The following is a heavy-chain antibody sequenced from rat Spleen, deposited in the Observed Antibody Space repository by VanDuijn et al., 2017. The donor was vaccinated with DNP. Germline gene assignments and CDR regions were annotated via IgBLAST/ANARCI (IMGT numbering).Heavy chain of an antibody. Sequence: EVQLVESGGGLVQPGSSLKLSCAASGFTLSDYYMAWVRQAPTKGLEWVAYISYDGASYYRDSVKGRFTISRDNARSTLYLQMISLRSEDMATYYCARHVLPLRVWDYWGQGVMVTVSS. CDR2: ISYDGAS. D-gene: IGHD4-1*01. J-gene: IGHJ2*01. CDR3: ARHVLPLRVWDY. CDR1: GFTLSDYY. V-gene: IGHV5-22*01.